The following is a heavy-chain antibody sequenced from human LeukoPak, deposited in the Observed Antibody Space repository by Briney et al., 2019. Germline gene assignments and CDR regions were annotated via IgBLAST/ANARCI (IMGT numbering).Heavy chain of an antibody. Sequence: SVKVSCKASGGTFNSYAITWVRQAPGQGLEWMGGIIPIFGTANYAQKFQGRVTITADESTSTAYMELSSLRSEDTAVYYCAVGGEQYYYDSSGYYGVYWGQGTLVTVSS. CDR1: GGTFNSYA. D-gene: IGHD3-22*01. CDR2: IIPIFGTA. V-gene: IGHV1-69*13. J-gene: IGHJ4*02. CDR3: AVGGEQYYYDSSGYYGVY.